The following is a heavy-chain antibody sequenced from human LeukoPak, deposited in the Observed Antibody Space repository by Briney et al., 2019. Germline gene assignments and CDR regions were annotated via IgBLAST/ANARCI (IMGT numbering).Heavy chain of an antibody. Sequence: SETLSLTCTVSGGSVSSGSYYWNWIRQPPGKGLEWIGYIYYSGSTNYNPSLKSRVTISVDTSKNQFSLKLSSVTAADTAVYYCARDKKDYYDSSGYYYFAFDIWGQGTMVNVSS. CDR1: GGSVSSGSYY. CDR3: ARDKKDYYDSSGYYYFAFDI. CDR2: IYYSGST. J-gene: IGHJ3*02. D-gene: IGHD3-22*01. V-gene: IGHV4-61*01.